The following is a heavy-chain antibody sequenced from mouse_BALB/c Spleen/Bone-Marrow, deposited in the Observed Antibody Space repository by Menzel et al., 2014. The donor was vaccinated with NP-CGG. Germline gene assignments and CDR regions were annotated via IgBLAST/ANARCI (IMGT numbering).Heavy chain of an antibody. CDR1: GFNIKDTY. CDR2: IDPANGNT. D-gene: IGHD2-9*01. CDR3: TTYYGSRFTY. Sequence: EVQPQQSGAELVKPGASVKLSCTASGFNIKDTYMHWVKQRPEQGLEWIGRIDPANGNTKYDPKFQGKATITADTSSNTAYLQLSSLPSEDTAVYYCTTYYGSRFTYWGQGTLVTVSA. V-gene: IGHV14-3*02. J-gene: IGHJ3*01.